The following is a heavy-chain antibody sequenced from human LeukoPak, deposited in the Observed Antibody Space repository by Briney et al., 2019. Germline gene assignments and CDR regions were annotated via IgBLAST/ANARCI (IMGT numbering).Heavy chain of an antibody. V-gene: IGHV3-21*01. D-gene: IGHD3-22*01. CDR2: ISSSSSYI. Sequence: PGGSLRLSCAASRFTFSSYSMNWVRQAPREGLEWVSSISSSSSYIYYADSVKGRFTISRDNAKNSLYLQMNSLRAEDTAVYYCARDREYDSSGYFDYWGQGTLVTVSS. CDR1: RFTFSSYS. J-gene: IGHJ4*02. CDR3: ARDREYDSSGYFDY.